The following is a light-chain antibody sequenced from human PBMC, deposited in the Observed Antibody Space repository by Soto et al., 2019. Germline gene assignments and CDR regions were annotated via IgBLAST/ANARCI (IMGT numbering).Light chain of an antibody. J-gene: IGKJ1*01. CDR2: DAS. CDR3: RQYHSFSWT. V-gene: IGKV1-5*01. CDR1: QSINIW. Sequence: DIQMTQSPSTLSASVGDRVTITCRASQSINIWLAWYQQKPGKAPKVLIYDASSLKSGVPSRFSGSGSGTEFTLTISSLQPDDFATYYCRQYHSFSWTFGQGTKVDIK.